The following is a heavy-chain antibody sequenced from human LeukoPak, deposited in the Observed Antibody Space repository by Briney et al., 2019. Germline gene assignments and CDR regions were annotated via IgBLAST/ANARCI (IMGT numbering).Heavy chain of an antibody. D-gene: IGHD6-13*01. Sequence: VSVKVSCKASGYTFTGFYMHWVRQAPGQGLEWMGWINPNSGGTNYAQKFQGRVTMTRDTSINTAYMELSSLRSDDTAVFYCARAHLIAAPGYNWFDPWGQGTLVTVSS. J-gene: IGHJ5*02. CDR1: GYTFTGFY. CDR3: ARAHLIAAPGYNWFDP. CDR2: INPNSGGT. V-gene: IGHV1-2*02.